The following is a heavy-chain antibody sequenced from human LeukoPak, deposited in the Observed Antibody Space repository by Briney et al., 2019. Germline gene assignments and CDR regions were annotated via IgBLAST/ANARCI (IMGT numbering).Heavy chain of an antibody. CDR1: GGTFSSHA. V-gene: IGHV1-69*13. CDR3: ARRQTYYYDSSGHNWFDP. CDR2: IIPIFGTA. Sequence: SVKVSCKASGGTFSSHAISWVRQAPGQGLEWMGGIIPIFGTANYAQKLQGRVTITADESTSTAYMELSSLRSEDTAVYYCARRQTYYYDSSGHNWFDPWGQGTLVTVSS. D-gene: IGHD3-22*01. J-gene: IGHJ5*02.